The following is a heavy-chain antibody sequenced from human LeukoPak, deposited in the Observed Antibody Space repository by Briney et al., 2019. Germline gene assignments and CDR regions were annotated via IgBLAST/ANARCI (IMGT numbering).Heavy chain of an antibody. Sequence: SETLSLTCTVSGGSISSYYWSWIRQPAGKRLEWIGRIYTSGSTNYNPSLKSRVTMSVDTSKNQFSLKLSSVTAAGTAVYYCARIGGTYYEYYFDYWGQGTLVTVSS. CDR1: GGSISSYY. D-gene: IGHD1-26*01. CDR2: IYTSGST. V-gene: IGHV4-4*07. CDR3: ARIGGTYYEYYFDY. J-gene: IGHJ4*02.